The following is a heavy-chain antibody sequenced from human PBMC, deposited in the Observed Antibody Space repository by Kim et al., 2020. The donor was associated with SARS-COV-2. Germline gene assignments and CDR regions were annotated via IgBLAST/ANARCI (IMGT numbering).Heavy chain of an antibody. Sequence: GGSLRLSCADSGFTLRDYHISWIRQAPGKGLEWVSYISSSSYTKYADSVKGRFTISRDNAKNSLHLQMNSLRADDTAVYYCARLGGEGYFDYWGQGTLVT. CDR1: GFTLRDYH. CDR2: ISSSSYT. V-gene: IGHV3-11*03. D-gene: IGHD3-16*01. CDR3: ARLGGEGYFDY. J-gene: IGHJ4*02.